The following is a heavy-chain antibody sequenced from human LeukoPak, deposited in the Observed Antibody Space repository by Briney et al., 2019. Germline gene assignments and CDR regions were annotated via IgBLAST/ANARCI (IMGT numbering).Heavy chain of an antibody. D-gene: IGHD3-10*01. Sequence: ASVTVSCKASGGTFSSYAISWVRQAPGQGLEWMGGIIPIFGTANYAQKFQGRVTITADESTSTAYMELSSLRSEDTAVYYCARVPAGSGSYHPYYGMDVWGQGTTVTVSS. J-gene: IGHJ6*02. CDR1: GGTFSSYA. V-gene: IGHV1-69*13. CDR3: ARVPAGSGSYHPYYGMDV. CDR2: IIPIFGTA.